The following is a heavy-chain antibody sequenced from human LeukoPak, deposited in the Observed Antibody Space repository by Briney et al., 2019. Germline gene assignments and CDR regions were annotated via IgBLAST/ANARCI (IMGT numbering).Heavy chain of an antibody. Sequence: PSETLSLTCAVYGGSFSGYYWSWIRQPPGKGLEWIGEINHSGSTNYNPSLKSRVTISVDTSKNQFSLKLSSVTAADTAVYYSARHMVVTRRFDPWGQGALVTVSS. CDR3: ARHMVVTRRFDP. V-gene: IGHV4-34*01. CDR2: INHSGST. J-gene: IGHJ5*02. D-gene: IGHD2-21*02. CDR1: GGSFSGYY.